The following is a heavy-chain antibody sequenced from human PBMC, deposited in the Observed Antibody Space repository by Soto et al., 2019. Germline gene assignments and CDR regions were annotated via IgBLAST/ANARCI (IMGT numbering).Heavy chain of an antibody. CDR2: ISGSGGST. D-gene: IGHD3-10*01. Sequence: GGSLRLSCAASGFTFSSYAMSWVRQAPGKGLEWVSAISGSGGSTYYADSVKGRFTISRDNSKNTLYLQMNSLRAEDTAVYYCANCQQLLLWFGEFPDAFDIWGQGTMVTVSS. V-gene: IGHV3-23*01. CDR1: GFTFSSYA. J-gene: IGHJ3*02. CDR3: ANCQQLLLWFGEFPDAFDI.